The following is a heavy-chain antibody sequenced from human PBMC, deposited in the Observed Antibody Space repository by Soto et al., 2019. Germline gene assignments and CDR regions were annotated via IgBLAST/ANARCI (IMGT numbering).Heavy chain of an antibody. CDR2: ISGSGDST. Sequence: PGGSLRLSCAASGFTFSSYGMHWVRQTPGKGLEWVSAISGSGDSTYYADSVKGRFTISRDNSKNTLYLQMNSLRAEDTAVYYCAKLRWGSDNWFDPWGQGTLVTVSS. V-gene: IGHV3-23*01. D-gene: IGHD3-10*01. CDR1: GFTFSSYG. J-gene: IGHJ5*02. CDR3: AKLRWGSDNWFDP.